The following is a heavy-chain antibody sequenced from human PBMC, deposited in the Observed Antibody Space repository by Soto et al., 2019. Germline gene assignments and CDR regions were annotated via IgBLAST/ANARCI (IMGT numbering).Heavy chain of an antibody. CDR1: GFTFSNYA. CDR3: ANLPLYGSGFDC. D-gene: IGHD3-10*01. J-gene: IGHJ4*02. Sequence: EVQLLDSGGGLVKPGGSLRLSWAASGFTFSNYAMNWVRQAPGKGLEWISGISWNGDATGYADSVKGRFTISRDNAKNSLYLQMNSLRTEDTAMYFCANLPLYGSGFDCWGQGTLVTVAS. CDR2: ISWNGDAT. V-gene: IGHV3-9*01.